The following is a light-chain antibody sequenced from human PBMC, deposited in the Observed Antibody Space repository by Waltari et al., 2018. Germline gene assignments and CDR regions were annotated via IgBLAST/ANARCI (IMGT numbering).Light chain of an antibody. CDR1: QSVSSY. CDR2: DAS. CDR3: QQRSNWPRT. Sequence: EIVLTQSPATLSLSPGERATLSCRASQSVSSYLAWYQQKPGQAPRLLIYDASNRATGIAGRFSGSGSGTDSTLTISSLEPEDFAVYYCQQRSNWPRTFGQGTKVEIK. J-gene: IGKJ1*01. V-gene: IGKV3-11*01.